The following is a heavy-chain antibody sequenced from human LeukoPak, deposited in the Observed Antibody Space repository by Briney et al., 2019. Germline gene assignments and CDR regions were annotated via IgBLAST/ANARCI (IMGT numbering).Heavy chain of an antibody. J-gene: IGHJ4*02. D-gene: IGHD3-10*01. CDR3: ANYYRSGSSHDF. Sequence: GGSLRLSCAASGFSVSKNYMSWVRQAPGEGLEWVSVIYSAGSTYYADPVKGRFTISRDNSKNTLYMQMNTLRAEDTPGYYCANYYRSGSSHDFWGEGTLVTVSS. CDR2: IYSAGST. CDR1: GFSVSKNY. V-gene: IGHV3-53*01.